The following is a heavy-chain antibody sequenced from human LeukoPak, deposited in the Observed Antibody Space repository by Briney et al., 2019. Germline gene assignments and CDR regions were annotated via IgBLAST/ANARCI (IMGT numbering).Heavy chain of an antibody. CDR2: IKQDGSEK. J-gene: IGHJ6*02. D-gene: IGHD6-13*01. V-gene: IGHV3-7*01. CDR3: ARDMGSSWPYYYGMDV. Sequence: GGSLRLSCAASGFTFSSYWMSWVRQAPGKGLEWVANIKQDGSEKYYVDSVRGRFTISRDNAKNSLYLQMNSLRAEDTAVYYCARDMGSSWPYYYGMDVWGQGTTATVSS. CDR1: GFTFSSYW.